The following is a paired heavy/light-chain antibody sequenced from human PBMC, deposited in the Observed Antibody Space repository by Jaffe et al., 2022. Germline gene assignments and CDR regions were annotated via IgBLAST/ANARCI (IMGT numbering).Light chain of an antibody. CDR2: AAS. CDR1: QSISTY. Sequence: DIQMTQSPSTLSASVGDRVTITCRASQSISTYLHWYQQSSGKAPKLLIYAASSLQSGVPSRFSGSGSGTDFTLTISSLQPEDFATYYCQQSYNTPRTFGQGTRVEI. CDR3: QQSYNTPRT. V-gene: IGKV1-39*01. J-gene: IGKJ1*01.
Heavy chain of an antibody. D-gene: IGHD2-15*01. J-gene: IGHJ3*02. CDR3: ARDPRWPGEDAFDI. CDR2: ISPYNGNT. CDR1: GYTFSSYH. V-gene: IGHV1-18*01. Sequence: QDQLVQSGAEMKKPGASVKVSCETSGYTFSSYHISWVRQAPGQGLEWMGWISPYNGNTNYEQRLQGRVTMTADTSTSTAYMELRNLTSDDTAMYYCARDPRWPGEDAFDIWGQGTMVTVSS.